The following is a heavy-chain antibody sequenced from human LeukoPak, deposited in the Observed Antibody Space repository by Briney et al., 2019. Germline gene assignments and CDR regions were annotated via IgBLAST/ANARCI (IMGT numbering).Heavy chain of an antibody. CDR1: GGSISTFY. Sequence: PSETLSLTCTVSGGSISTFYWSWIRQPPGKGLEWIGYIYYSGSTNYNPSLKSRLTISVDTSKNQFSLKLSSVTAADTAVYYCARDGGYDSSGYYFDYWGQGTLVTVSS. V-gene: IGHV4-59*01. D-gene: IGHD3-22*01. J-gene: IGHJ4*02. CDR3: ARDGGYDSSGYYFDY. CDR2: IYYSGST.